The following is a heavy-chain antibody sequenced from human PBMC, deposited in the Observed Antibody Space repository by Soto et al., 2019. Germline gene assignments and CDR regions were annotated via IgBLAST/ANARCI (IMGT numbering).Heavy chain of an antibody. D-gene: IGHD3-3*01. CDR2: IYHSGST. Sequence: TWGTLCLTCSFSVFCIISINCCSCVRHPRGEWLEWIGEIYHSGSTNYNPSLKIRVTISVDKSKNQFSLKLSSVTAADTAVYYCARVMGVVITTQYSYYGMDVWGQGTPVTVSS. CDR1: VFCIISINC. CDR3: ARVMGVVITTQYSYYGMDV. J-gene: IGHJ6*02. V-gene: IGHV4-4*02.